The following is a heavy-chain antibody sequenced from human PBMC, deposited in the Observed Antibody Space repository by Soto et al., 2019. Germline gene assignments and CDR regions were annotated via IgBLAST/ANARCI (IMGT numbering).Heavy chain of an antibody. CDR2: IYTSGST. J-gene: IGHJ4*02. CDR3: ARDRGYYGSGSYNDY. Sequence: SETLSLTCTVSCGSISSYYWSWIRQPAGKGLEWIGRIYTSGSTNYNPSLKSRVTMSVDTSKNQFSLKLSSVTAADTAVYYCARDRGYYGSGSYNDYWGQGTLVTVSS. CDR1: CGSISSYY. V-gene: IGHV4-4*07. D-gene: IGHD3-10*01.